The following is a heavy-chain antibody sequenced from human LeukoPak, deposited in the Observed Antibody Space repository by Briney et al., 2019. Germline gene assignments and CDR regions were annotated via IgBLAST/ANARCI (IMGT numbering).Heavy chain of an antibody. J-gene: IGHJ6*03. Sequence: GGSLRLSCATSDSTFSGYGIHWVRQAPGKGLEWVAFIQYDGSNKYYADSVQGRFTISRDNSKSTLYLQMNSLRAEDTAVYYCAKDWYYYGLGKVFYMDVWGKGTTVAVSS. V-gene: IGHV3-30*02. CDR1: DSTFSGYG. CDR2: IQYDGSNK. CDR3: AKDWYYYGLGKVFYMDV. D-gene: IGHD3-10*01.